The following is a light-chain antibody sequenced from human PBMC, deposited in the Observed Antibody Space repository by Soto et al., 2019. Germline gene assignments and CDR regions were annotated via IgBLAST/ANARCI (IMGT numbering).Light chain of an antibody. CDR2: DAS. J-gene: IGKJ1*01. CDR1: QSLNSG. V-gene: IGKV1-5*01. CDR3: QQYKSYST. Sequence: DIQLTQSPSTLSASVGDRVTLTCRASQSLNSGLAWYQQRPGKAPKLLNYDASTLESGVPSRFSGSGSGTEFTLTINNLQPDDLATYICQQYKSYSTFGRGTKVDIK.